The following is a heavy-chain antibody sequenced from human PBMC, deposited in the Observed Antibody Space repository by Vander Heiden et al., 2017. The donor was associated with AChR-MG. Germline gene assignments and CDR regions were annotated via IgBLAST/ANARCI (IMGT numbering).Heavy chain of an antibody. CDR3: ARQGIAAREGWFDP. J-gene: IGHJ5*02. CDR2: IYYSGST. V-gene: IGHV4-39*01. CDR1: GGSISSSSYY. D-gene: IGHD6-13*01. Sequence: QLQLQESGPGLVKPSETLSLTCTVSGGSISSSSYYWGWIRQPPGKGLEWIGSIYYSGSTYYNPSLKSRVTISVDTSKNQFSLKLSSVTAADTAVYYCARQGIAAREGWFDPWGQGTLVTVSS.